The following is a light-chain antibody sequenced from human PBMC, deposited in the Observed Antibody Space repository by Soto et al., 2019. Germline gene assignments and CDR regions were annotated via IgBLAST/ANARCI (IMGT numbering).Light chain of an antibody. J-gene: IGLJ2*01. V-gene: IGLV2-23*01. Sequence: QSVLTQPASVSGSPGQSITISCTGTSSDVGSYNLVSWYQQHPGKAPKLMIYEDSKRPSWVSNRFSGSKSGNTASLTISGLQAEDEAEYYCCSYAGSSTIVFGGGTKLTVL. CDR2: EDS. CDR1: SSDVGSYNL. CDR3: CSYAGSSTIV.